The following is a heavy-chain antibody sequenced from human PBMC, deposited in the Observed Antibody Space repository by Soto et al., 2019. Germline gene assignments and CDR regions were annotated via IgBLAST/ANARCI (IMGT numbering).Heavy chain of an antibody. CDR2: IYPGDSDT. CDR1: GYSFTSYW. V-gene: IGHV5-51*01. CDR3: AITLMYYYGSGSPYYFDY. Sequence: GESLKISCKGSGYSFTSYWIGWVRQMPGKGLEWMGIIYPGDSDTRYSPSFQGQVTISADKSISTAYLQWSSLKASDTAMYYCAITLMYYYGSGSPYYFDYWGQGTLVTVSS. D-gene: IGHD3-10*01. J-gene: IGHJ4*02.